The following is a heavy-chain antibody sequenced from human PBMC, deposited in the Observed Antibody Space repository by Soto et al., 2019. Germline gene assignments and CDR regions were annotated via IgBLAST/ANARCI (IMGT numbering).Heavy chain of an antibody. V-gene: IGHV3-21*06. CDR1: GFTFTRYS. CDR3: ARESEDLTSNFDY. CDR2: ISSTTNYI. J-gene: IGHJ4*02. Sequence: PGGSLRLSCAASGFTFTRYSMNWVRQAPGKGLEWVSSISSTTNYIYYGDSMKGRFTISRGNAKNSLYLEMNSLRAEDTAVYYYARESEDLTSNFDYWGQGTLVTVSS.